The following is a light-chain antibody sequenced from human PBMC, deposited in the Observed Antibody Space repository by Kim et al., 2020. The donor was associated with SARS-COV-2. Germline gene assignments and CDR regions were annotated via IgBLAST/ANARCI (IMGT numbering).Light chain of an antibody. CDR3: QQYGSSPLT. J-gene: IGKJ4*01. V-gene: IGKV3-20*01. CDR2: GAS. Sequence: SPGDSAPLSCRASHSVSSSYLAWYQQKPGQAPRLLIYGASSRATGIPDRFSGSGSRTDFTLTISRLEPEDVAVYYCQQYGSSPLTFGGGTKVDIK. CDR1: HSVSSSY.